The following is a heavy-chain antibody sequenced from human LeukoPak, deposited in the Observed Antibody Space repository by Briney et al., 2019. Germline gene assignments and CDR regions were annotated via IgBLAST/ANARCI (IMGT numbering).Heavy chain of an antibody. J-gene: IGHJ4*02. D-gene: IGHD2-2*02. CDR1: GGSFSGYY. CDR2: INHSGST. CDR3: ARAMGAVVPAAIGY. V-gene: IGHV4-34*01. Sequence: SETLSLTCAVYGGSFSGYYWSWIRQPPGKGLEWIGEINHSGSTNYNPSLKSRVTISVDTSKNQFSLKLSSVTAADTAVYYWARAMGAVVPAAIGYWGQGTLVTVSS.